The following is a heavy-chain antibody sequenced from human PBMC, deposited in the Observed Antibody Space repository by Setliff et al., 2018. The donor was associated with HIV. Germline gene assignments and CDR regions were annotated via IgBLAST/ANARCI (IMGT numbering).Heavy chain of an antibody. CDR2: ISVYNGYT. CDR1: GSSFTSYG. J-gene: IGHJ5*02. Sequence: GASVKVSCKASGSSFTSYGLNWVRQAPGQGLEWMGWISVYNGYTNYAQKVRDRVTMTADTSTSTAYMELRSLRSDDTAVYYCARILSGLNYFDPWGQGTLVTVSS. D-gene: IGHD1-7*01. V-gene: IGHV1-18*01. CDR3: ARILSGLNYFDP.